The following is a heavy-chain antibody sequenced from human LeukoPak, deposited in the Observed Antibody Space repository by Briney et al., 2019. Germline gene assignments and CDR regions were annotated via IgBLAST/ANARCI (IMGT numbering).Heavy chain of an antibody. D-gene: IGHD4-11*01. CDR1: GFTVSSHY. Sequence: GGSLRLSCEVSGFTVSSHYMSWFRQAPGKGLESVSVLYSGGSTYYADSAKGRFTISRDNSRNTLFLQMNNLRAEDTAVYHCACSTAGDYMKYGMDVWGQGTTVTVSS. CDR2: LYSGGST. J-gene: IGHJ6*02. CDR3: ACSTAGDYMKYGMDV. V-gene: IGHV3-66*01.